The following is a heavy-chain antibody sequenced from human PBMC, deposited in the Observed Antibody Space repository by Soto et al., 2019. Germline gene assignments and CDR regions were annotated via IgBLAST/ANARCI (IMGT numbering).Heavy chain of an antibody. V-gene: IGHV1-69*01. CDR1: GGTFSSYA. Sequence: QVQLVQSGAEVKKPGSSVKVSCKASGGTFSSYAINWVRQAPGQGLEWMGGIIPIFGTANYAQNFQGRVTITADESTSTAYMELSSLRSDDMAVYYCASVGHAYRGGDCYSSSDYWGQGTLVTVSS. CDR2: IIPIFGTA. J-gene: IGHJ4*02. D-gene: IGHD2-21*02. CDR3: ASVGHAYRGGDCYSSSDY.